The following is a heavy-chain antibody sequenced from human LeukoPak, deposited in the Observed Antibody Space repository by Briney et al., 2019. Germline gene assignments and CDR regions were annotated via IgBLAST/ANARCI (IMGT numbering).Heavy chain of an antibody. Sequence: GASVKVSCKASGYTLTGYYMHWVRQAPGQGLEWMGWINPNSGGTNYAQKFQGRVTMTRDTSISTAYMELSRLRSDDTAVYYCARDVEGLVDWFPGTAFDIWGQGTMVTVSS. CDR2: INPNSGGT. D-gene: IGHD3-9*01. CDR1: GYTLTGYY. CDR3: ARDVEGLVDWFPGTAFDI. J-gene: IGHJ3*02. V-gene: IGHV1-2*02.